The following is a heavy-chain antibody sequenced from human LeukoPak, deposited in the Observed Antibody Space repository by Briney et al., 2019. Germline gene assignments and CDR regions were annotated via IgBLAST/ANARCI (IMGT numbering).Heavy chain of an antibody. CDR1: GGSVTATNW. Sequence: SETLSLTCDVSGGSVTATNWWTWFRQPPGKGLEWIGEVHLDGRTNYNPSLKSRLVMSADLPENHISLKLTSVTAADTAVYYCAREGGFYRPLDYSGQGTLVTVSS. D-gene: IGHD6-25*01. J-gene: IGHJ4*02. CDR2: VHLDGRT. V-gene: IGHV4-4*02. CDR3: AREGGFYRPLDY.